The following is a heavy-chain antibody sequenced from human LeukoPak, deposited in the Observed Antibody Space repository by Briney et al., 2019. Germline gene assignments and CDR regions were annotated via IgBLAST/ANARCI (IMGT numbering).Heavy chain of an antibody. Sequence: GGSLRLSCAASGLTFSSYSMNWVRQAPGKGLEWVSYISSSSTTYYADSVKGRFTISRDNAKNSLYLQMNSLRDEDTAVYYCARDQSGYPYYFDYWGQGTLVTVSS. CDR1: GLTFSSYS. J-gene: IGHJ4*02. V-gene: IGHV3-48*02. CDR2: ISSSSTT. D-gene: IGHD3-9*01. CDR3: ARDQSGYPYYFDY.